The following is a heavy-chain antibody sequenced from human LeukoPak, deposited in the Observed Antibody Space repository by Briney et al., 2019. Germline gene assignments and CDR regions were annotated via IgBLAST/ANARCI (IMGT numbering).Heavy chain of an antibody. CDR2: IYHSGST. Sequence: SETLSLTCAVSGYSISSGYYWGWIRQPPGKGLEWIGRIYHSGSTYYNPSLKSRVTISVDTSKNQFSLKLSSVTAADTAVYYCARHYDFWSGYYTPNWFDPWGQGTLVTVSS. J-gene: IGHJ5*02. D-gene: IGHD3-3*01. CDR1: GYSISSGYY. CDR3: ARHYDFWSGYYTPNWFDP. V-gene: IGHV4-38-2*01.